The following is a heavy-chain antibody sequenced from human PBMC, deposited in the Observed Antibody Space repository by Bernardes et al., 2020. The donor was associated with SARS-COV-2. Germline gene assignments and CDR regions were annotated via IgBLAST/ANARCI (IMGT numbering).Heavy chain of an antibody. D-gene: IGHD3-10*01. CDR3: AGVPYYYGSGSYYNVGYFDY. Sequence: RQPAGKGLEWIVRIYTSGITNYNPSLKSRVTISVDTSKNQFSLKLSSVTAADTAVYYCAGVPYYYGSGSYYNVGYFDYGGQGDLVTVSA. J-gene: IGHJ4*02. CDR2: IYTSGIT. V-gene: IGHV4-61*02.